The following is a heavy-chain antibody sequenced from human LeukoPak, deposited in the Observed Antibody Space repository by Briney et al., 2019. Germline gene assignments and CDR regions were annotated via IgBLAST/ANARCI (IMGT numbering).Heavy chain of an antibody. D-gene: IGHD3-22*01. CDR3: ARSVGYYYDSSGRGAFDI. J-gene: IGHJ3*02. CDR2: IIPILGIA. CDR1: GGTFSSYA. Sequence: SVKASCKASGGTFSSYAISWVRQAPGQGLEWMGRIIPILGIANYAQKFQGRVTITADKSTSTAYMELSSLRSEDTAVYYCARSVGYYYDSSGRGAFDIWGQGTMVTVSS. V-gene: IGHV1-69*04.